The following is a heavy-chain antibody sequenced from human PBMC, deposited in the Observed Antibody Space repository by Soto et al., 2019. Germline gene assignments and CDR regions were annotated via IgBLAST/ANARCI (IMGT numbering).Heavy chain of an antibody. CDR2: INHSGST. V-gene: IGHV4-34*01. D-gene: IGHD6-19*01. Sequence: SGTPSLTCAVYGGSLSGSYWSWFRQPPGKGLEWIGEINHSGSTNYNPSLKSRVTISVDTSKNQFSLKLSSVTAADTAVYYCARSRWLVHYYYYYGMDVWGQGTTVTVSS. CDR3: ARSRWLVHYYYYYGMDV. J-gene: IGHJ6*02. CDR1: GGSLSGSY.